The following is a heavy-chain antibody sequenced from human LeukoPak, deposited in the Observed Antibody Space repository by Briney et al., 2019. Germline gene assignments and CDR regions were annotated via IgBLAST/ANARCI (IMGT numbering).Heavy chain of an antibody. CDR2: IYYSGST. D-gene: IGHD5-18*01. V-gene: IGHV4-39*01. CDR1: GGSISSSSYY. Sequence: SETLSLTCTVSGGSISSSSYYWGWIRQPPGKGLEWIGSIYYSGSTYYNPSLKSRVTISVDTSKNQFSLKLSSVTAADTVVYYCARGYSYGYDHPYYFDYWGQGTLVTVSS. CDR3: ARGYSYGYDHPYYFDY. J-gene: IGHJ4*02.